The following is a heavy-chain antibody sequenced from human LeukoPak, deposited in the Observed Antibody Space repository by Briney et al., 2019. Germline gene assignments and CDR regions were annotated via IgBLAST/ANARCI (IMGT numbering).Heavy chain of an antibody. V-gene: IGHV3-23*01. CDR2: ISGSGGST. Sequence: GGSLRLSCAASGFTFSSYAMSWVRQAPGKGLEWVSAISGSGGSTYYADSVKGRFTISRDNSKNTLYLQMNSLRAEDTALYYCAKKYYDAEYFQHWGQGTLVTVSS. CDR1: GFTFSSYA. J-gene: IGHJ1*01. D-gene: IGHD3-3*01. CDR3: AKKYYDAEYFQH.